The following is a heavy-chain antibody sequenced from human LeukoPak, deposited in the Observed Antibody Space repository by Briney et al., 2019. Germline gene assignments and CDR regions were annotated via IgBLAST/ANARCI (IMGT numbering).Heavy chain of an antibody. CDR1: GYSISSGYY. CDR2: IYHSGIN. J-gene: IGHJ4*02. CDR3: ANHRGYYSSSYDY. D-gene: IGHD6-13*01. Sequence: PSETLSLTCAVSGYSISSGYYWGGIRPPPGKGLEGIGRIYHSGINYYNASPKRRVTVSVDTPKNQFSLTQTSVTAAHTPAYYCANHRGYYSSSYDYWGQGTLVTVSS. V-gene: IGHV4-38-2*01.